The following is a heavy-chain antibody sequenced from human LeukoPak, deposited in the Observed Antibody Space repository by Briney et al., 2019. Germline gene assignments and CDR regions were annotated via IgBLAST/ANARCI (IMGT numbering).Heavy chain of an antibody. CDR1: GVSISSSNSY. CDR3: ARSEDYYESSGHAFDY. V-gene: IGHV4-61*01. D-gene: IGHD3-22*01. J-gene: IGHJ4*02. CDR2: IYYSGTT. Sequence: PSETLSLTCTVSGVSISSSNSYWNWIRQPPGKGLEWIGYIYYSGTTNYNPSLKSPVTITIDTSKNEFSLKLSSVTAADTAVYYCARSEDYYESSGHAFDYWGQGTLVTVSS.